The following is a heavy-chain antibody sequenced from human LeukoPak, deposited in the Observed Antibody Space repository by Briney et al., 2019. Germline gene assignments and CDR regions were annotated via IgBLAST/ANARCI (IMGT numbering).Heavy chain of an antibody. CDR3: ARDSSGWYDH. D-gene: IGHD6-19*01. Sequence: GGSLRLSCAASGFTFSSFAMHWVRQAPGRGLEWVSVIYAGGTTYYADSVRGRFTISRDNSKNTLYLQMNSLRDEDTAVYYCARDSSGWYDHWGQGTLVTVSS. V-gene: IGHV3-53*01. J-gene: IGHJ5*02. CDR2: IYAGGTT. CDR1: GFTFSSFA.